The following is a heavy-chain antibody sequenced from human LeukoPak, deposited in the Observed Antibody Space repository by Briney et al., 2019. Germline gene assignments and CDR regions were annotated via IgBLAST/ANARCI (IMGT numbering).Heavy chain of an antibody. Sequence: GGSLRLSCAASGFTFSSYSMNWVRQAPGKGLEWVSSISSSSSYIYYADSVKGRFTISRDNAKNSPYLQMNSLRAEDTAVYYCARTGGSQGGNYWGQGTLVTVSS. CDR3: ARTGGSQGGNY. CDR2: ISSSSSYI. CDR1: GFTFSSYS. V-gene: IGHV3-21*04. D-gene: IGHD1-26*01. J-gene: IGHJ4*02.